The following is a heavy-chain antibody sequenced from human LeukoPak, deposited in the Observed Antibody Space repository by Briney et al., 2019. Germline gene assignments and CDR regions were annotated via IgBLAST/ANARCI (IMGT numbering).Heavy chain of an antibody. V-gene: IGHV4-59*01. CDR1: GGSISSYY. Sequence: PSETLSLTCTVSGGSISSYYWGWIRQPPGEGLEWIGYIYYSGSTNYNPSLKSRVTISVDTSKNQFSLKLSSVTAADTAVYYCARGLLSSGYYTDYWGQGTLVTVSS. J-gene: IGHJ4*02. D-gene: IGHD3-22*01. CDR3: ARGLLSSGYYTDY. CDR2: IYYSGST.